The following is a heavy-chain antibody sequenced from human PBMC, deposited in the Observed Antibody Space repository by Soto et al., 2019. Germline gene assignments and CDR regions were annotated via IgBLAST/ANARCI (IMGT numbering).Heavy chain of an antibody. CDR2: INSSGNT. V-gene: IGHV4-4*07. D-gene: IGHD3-3*02. CDR1: GGTISGYY. CDR3: ARGQRFSDWFDP. Sequence: SETLSLTCSVSGGTISGYYWTWIRQPAGKGLEWNGRINSSGNTKDNHSLQSRSTMSPDTSKNQFSLRLTSVTAADTAVYYCARGQRFSDWFDPWGQGTLVTVSS. J-gene: IGHJ5*02.